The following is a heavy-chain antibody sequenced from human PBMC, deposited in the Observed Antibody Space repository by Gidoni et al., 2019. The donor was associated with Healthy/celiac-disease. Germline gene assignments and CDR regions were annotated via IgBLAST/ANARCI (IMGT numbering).Heavy chain of an antibody. D-gene: IGHD5-18*01. V-gene: IGHV3-9*01. Sequence: EVQLVESGGGLVQPGRSLRLSCAASGFTFDDYAMHWVRQAPGKGLEWVSGISWNSGSIGYADSVKGRFTISRDNAKNSLYLQMNSLRAEDTALYYCARNVDTAMVKGDHAFDIWGQGTMVTVSS. CDR3: ARNVDTAMVKGDHAFDI. CDR1: GFTFDDYA. J-gene: IGHJ3*02. CDR2: ISWNSGSI.